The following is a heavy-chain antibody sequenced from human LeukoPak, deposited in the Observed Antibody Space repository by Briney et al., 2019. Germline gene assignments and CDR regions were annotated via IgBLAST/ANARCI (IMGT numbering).Heavy chain of an antibody. J-gene: IGHJ4*02. CDR1: GFTFSNYA. V-gene: IGHV3-21*01. Sequence: GGSLRLSCAASGFTFSNYAMNWVRQAPGKGLEWVSSISGSSTDIYYAEPVKGRFTISRDNAKNSLYLQMNSLRAEDTAIYYCARRGYYDSSGYDYWGQGTLVTVSS. D-gene: IGHD3-22*01. CDR3: ARRGYYDSSGYDY. CDR2: ISGSSTDI.